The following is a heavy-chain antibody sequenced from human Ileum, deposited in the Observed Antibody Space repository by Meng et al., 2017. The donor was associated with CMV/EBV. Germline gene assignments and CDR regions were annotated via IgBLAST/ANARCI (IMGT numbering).Heavy chain of an antibody. CDR2: IYYSGST. CDR1: GGSISSGDYY. V-gene: IGHV4-30-4*08. J-gene: IGHJ5*02. CDR3: ASNYYGSGSYYFDP. Sequence: LRLSCTVSGGSISSGDYYWSWIRQPPGKGLEWIGYIYYSGSTYYNPSLKSRVTISVDTSKNQFSLKLSSVTAADTAVYYCASNYYGSGSYYFDPWGQGTLVTVSS. D-gene: IGHD3-10*01.